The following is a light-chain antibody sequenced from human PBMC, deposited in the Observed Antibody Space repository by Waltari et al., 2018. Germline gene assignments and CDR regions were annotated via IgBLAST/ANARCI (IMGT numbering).Light chain of an antibody. J-gene: IGLJ2*01. CDR3: RPYTSSSHLV. CDR2: EVS. V-gene: IGLV2-14*01. CDR1: SSDVGGYNY. Sequence: QSALTQPASVSGSPGQSITISCAGTSSDVGGYNYVSWYQQHPDKAPQLVIYEVSHRPPGVSSRLSGPKSGHPASLTISGPRAEDEGDYYCRPYTSSSHLVFGGGT.